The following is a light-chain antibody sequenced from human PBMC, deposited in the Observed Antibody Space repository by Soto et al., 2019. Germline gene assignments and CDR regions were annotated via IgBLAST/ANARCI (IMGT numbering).Light chain of an antibody. J-gene: IGLJ2*01. CDR3: SSFTTSSTVV. Sequence: QSVLTQPASVSGSPGQSITISCTGTSSDVGGYNYVSWYQQHPGKAPKLMIYEVSNRPSGVSNRFSGPKSGNTASLTISGLQPEDEADYYCSSFTTSSTVVFGGGTQLTVL. CDR2: EVS. V-gene: IGLV2-14*01. CDR1: SSDVGGYNY.